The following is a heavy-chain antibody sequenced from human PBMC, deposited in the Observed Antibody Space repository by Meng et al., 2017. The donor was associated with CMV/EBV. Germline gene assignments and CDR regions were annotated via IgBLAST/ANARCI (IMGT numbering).Heavy chain of an antibody. CDR1: GFTFSSYS. J-gene: IGHJ4*02. D-gene: IGHD3-3*01. Sequence: GGSLRLSCAASGFTFSSYSMNWVRQAPGKGLEWVSSISSSSSYIYYADSVKGRFTISRDNAKNSLYLQMNSLRAEDTAVYYCAKDHDVWSGYSYYFDYWGQGTLVTVSS. V-gene: IGHV3-21*01. CDR3: AKDHDVWSGYSYYFDY. CDR2: ISSSSSYI.